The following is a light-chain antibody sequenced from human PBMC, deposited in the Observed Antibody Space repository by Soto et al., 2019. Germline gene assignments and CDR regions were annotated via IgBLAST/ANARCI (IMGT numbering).Light chain of an antibody. V-gene: IGLV3-1*01. J-gene: IGLJ2*01. CDR3: ATWDGSLPGEV. CDR2: QDS. Sequence: SYELTQPPSVSVSPGQTASITCSGDKLGDKYACWYQQKPGQSPVLVIYQDSKRPSGIPERFSGSESGTSGTLDITGLQTGDEADYYCATWDGSLPGEVFGGGTKLTVL. CDR1: KLGDKY.